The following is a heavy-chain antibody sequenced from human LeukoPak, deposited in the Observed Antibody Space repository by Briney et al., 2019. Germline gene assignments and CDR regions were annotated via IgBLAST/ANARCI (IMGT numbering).Heavy chain of an antibody. J-gene: IGHJ4*02. CDR2: ILHDGRNE. V-gene: IGHV3-30*04. CDR3: AGEPRGSDCRFDY. D-gene: IGHD2-21*02. Sequence: GGSLRLSCAASGFTFSRYSTHWVRQAPGKGLEWVAVILHDGRNEHYADSVQGRFTISRDNSKDILYLHINSPRTEDTAVYYCAGEPRGSDCRFDYWGQGTLVTVSS. CDR1: GFTFSRYS.